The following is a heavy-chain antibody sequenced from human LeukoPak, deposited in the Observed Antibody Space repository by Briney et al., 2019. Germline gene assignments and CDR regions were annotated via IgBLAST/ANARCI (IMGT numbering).Heavy chain of an antibody. J-gene: IGHJ4*02. CDR3: ARVPGVTRYFDS. Sequence: AGGSLRLSCAASGFTFSNYWMTWVRQAPGKGLEWVADIKQDGSEKLYVKSVRGRFTISRDNAKNSLYLQVNSLRAEDTAVYYCARVPGVTRYFDSWGQGILVTVSS. V-gene: IGHV3-7*01. CDR2: IKQDGSEK. CDR1: GFTFSNYW. D-gene: IGHD4-23*01.